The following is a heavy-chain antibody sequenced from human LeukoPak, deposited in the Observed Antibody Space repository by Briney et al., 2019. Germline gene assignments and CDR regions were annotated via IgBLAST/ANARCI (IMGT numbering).Heavy chain of an antibody. CDR3: ASADTGTRYYFDY. V-gene: IGHV4-31*03. CDR2: IYYSGST. J-gene: IGHJ4*02. CDR1: GGSISSGGYY. D-gene: IGHD1-14*01. Sequence: SETLSLTCTVSGGSISSGGYYWSWIRQHLGKGLEWIGYIYYSGSTYYNPSLKSRVTISVDTSKNQFSLKLSSVTAADTAVYYCASADTGTRYYFDYWGQGTLVTVSS.